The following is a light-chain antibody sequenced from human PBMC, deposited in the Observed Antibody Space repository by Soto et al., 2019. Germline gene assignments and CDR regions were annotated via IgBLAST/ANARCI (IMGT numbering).Light chain of an antibody. CDR2: GAS. Sequence: ETVLTQSPGTLSLSPGETATLSCRASQSVASNSLAWYQQKPGQAPRLLVYGASGRATDIPDRFSGRGSGTDFTLTINILEPEDSAVYYCQNYDSSPYTFGQGTKLEIK. CDR3: QNYDSSPYT. CDR1: QSVASNS. V-gene: IGKV3-20*01. J-gene: IGKJ2*01.